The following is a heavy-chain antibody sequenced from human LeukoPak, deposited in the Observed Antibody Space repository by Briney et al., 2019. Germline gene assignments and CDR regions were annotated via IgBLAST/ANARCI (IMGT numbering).Heavy chain of an antibody. CDR3: AKEPSMIVVPDAFDI. J-gene: IGHJ3*02. D-gene: IGHD3-22*01. Sequence: GGSLRLSCAASGFTFSSYAMSWVRQAPGKGLKWVSAISGSGGGTYYADSVKGRFTISRDNSKNTLYLQMNSLRAEDTAVYYCAKEPSMIVVPDAFDIWGQGTMVTVSS. CDR1: GFTFSSYA. V-gene: IGHV3-23*01. CDR2: ISGSGGGT.